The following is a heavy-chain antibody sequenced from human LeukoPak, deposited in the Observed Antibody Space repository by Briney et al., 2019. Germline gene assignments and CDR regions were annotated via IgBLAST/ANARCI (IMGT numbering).Heavy chain of an antibody. V-gene: IGHV3-7*01. CDR1: GFSFSDSS. CDR2: IKQDGSEK. D-gene: IGHD2/OR15-2a*01. J-gene: IGHJ3*01. CDR3: ARVFLS. Sequence: GGSLRLSCAASGFSFSDSSMSWVRQAPGKGLEWVANIKQDGSEKYYVDSVKGRFTISRDNAKDSLFLQMNSLRAEDTAVYYCARVFLSWGQGTMVTVSS.